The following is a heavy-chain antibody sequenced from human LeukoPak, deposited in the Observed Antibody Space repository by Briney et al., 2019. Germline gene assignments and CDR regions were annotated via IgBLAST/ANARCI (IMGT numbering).Heavy chain of an antibody. J-gene: IGHJ4*02. Sequence: PGGSLRLSCVASGFTFSSYSMNWVRQAPGKGLEWVSCISSSGGSTYSADSVKGRFTISRDNSKNTLYLQMNSLRAEDTAVYYCAKRGYYYDSSGYYYFDYWGQGTLVTVSS. D-gene: IGHD3-22*01. CDR1: GFTFSSYS. CDR3: AKRGYYYDSSGYYYFDY. V-gene: IGHV3-23*01. CDR2: ISSSGGST.